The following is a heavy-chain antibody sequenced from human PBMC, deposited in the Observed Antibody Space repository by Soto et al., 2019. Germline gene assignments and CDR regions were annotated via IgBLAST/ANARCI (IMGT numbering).Heavy chain of an antibody. J-gene: IGHJ6*02. D-gene: IGHD3-22*01. CDR3: ARVGFRRVDYYDSSGYYQNKRKLRPYYYYYYGMDV. V-gene: IGHV1-46*01. CDR1: GYTFTSYY. CDR2: INPSGGST. Sequence: ASVKVSCKASGYTFTSYYMHWVRQAPGQGLEWMGIINPSGGSTSYAQKFQGRVTMTRDTSTSTVYMELSSLRSEDTAVYYFARVGFRRVDYYDSSGYYQNKRKLRPYYYYYYGMDVWGQGTTVTVSS.